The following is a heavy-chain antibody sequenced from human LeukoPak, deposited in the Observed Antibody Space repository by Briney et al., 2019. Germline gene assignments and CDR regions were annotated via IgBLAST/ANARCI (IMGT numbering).Heavy chain of an antibody. D-gene: IGHD3-22*01. CDR2: IKQDGSER. V-gene: IGHV3-7*01. J-gene: IGHJ4*02. CDR3: ARDWGAYYHFFDY. Sequence: GGSLRLSCAASGFTFSSYGMNWVRQARGKGLEWVGNIKQDGSERNYVDSVKGRFTISRDNAKKSLYLQMNSLRAEDTAVYYCARDWGAYYHFFDYWGQGTLVTVSS. CDR1: GFTFSSYG.